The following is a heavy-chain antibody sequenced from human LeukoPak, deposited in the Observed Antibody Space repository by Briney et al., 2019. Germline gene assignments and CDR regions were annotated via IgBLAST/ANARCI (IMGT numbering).Heavy chain of an antibody. V-gene: IGHV1-69*06. CDR1: GGTFSSYA. Sequence: ASVKVSCKASGGTFSSYAISWVRQAPGQGLERMGGIIPIFGTANYAQKFQGRVTITADKSTSTAYMELSSLRSEDTAVYYCARATYYYGSGSYYARNYYYYYMDVWGKGTTVTVSS. D-gene: IGHD3-10*01. CDR3: ARATYYYGSGSYYARNYYYYYMDV. CDR2: IIPIFGTA. J-gene: IGHJ6*03.